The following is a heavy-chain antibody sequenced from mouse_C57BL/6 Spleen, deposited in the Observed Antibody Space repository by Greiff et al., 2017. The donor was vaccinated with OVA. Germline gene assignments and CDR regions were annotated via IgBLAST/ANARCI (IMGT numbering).Heavy chain of an antibody. CDR3: ASLPFFYYDYDWFAY. V-gene: IGHV3-6*01. J-gene: IGHJ3*01. Sequence: EVKLVESGPGLVKPSQSLSLTCSVTGYSITSGYYWNWIRQFPGNKLEWMGYISYDGSNNYNPSLKNRISITRDTSKNQFFLKLNSVTTEDTATYYCASLPFFYYDYDWFAYWGQGTLVTVSA. CDR1: GYSITSGYY. D-gene: IGHD2-4*01. CDR2: ISYDGSN.